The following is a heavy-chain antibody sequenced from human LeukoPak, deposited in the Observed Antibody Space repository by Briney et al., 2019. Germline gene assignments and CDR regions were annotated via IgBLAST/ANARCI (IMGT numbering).Heavy chain of an antibody. CDR3: ARAGMTTVTTFDY. J-gene: IGHJ4*02. CDR2: IYYSGST. Sequence: SETLSLTCTVSGGSISSSSYYWGWIRQPPGKGLEWIGSIYYSGSTYYNPSLKSRVTISVDTSKNQFSLKLSSVTAADTAVYYCARAGMTTVTTFDYWGQGTLVTVSS. V-gene: IGHV4-39*01. D-gene: IGHD4-17*01. CDR1: GGSISSSSYY.